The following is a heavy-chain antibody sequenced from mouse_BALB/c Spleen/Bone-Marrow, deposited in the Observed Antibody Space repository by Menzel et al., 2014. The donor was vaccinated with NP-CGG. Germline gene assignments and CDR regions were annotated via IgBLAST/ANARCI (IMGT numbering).Heavy chain of an antibody. Sequence: DVQLQESRGGLVQPGGSRKLSCAASGFTFSSFGMHWVRQAPEKGLEWVAYISSGSSTIYYADTVKGRFTISRDNPKNTLFLQMTSLRSEDTAMYYCARMYFDYWGQGTTLTVSS. CDR3: ARMYFDY. V-gene: IGHV5-17*02. CDR2: ISSGSSTI. J-gene: IGHJ2*01. CDR1: GFTFSSFG.